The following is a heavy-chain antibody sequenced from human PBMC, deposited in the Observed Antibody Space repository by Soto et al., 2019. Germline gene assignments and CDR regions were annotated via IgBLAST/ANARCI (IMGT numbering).Heavy chain of an antibody. CDR2: MKTKNGGT. CDR3: AGGTLTVPSRDS. J-gene: IGHJ4*02. Sequence: VASVKVSCKTSGYSFSDFYIHWVRQAPGQGLEWMGWMKTKNGGTNLGQKFRGRVTLTRDTSINTLYMELSGLTSGDTALYYCAGGTLTVPSRDSWGQGTLVTVSS. V-gene: IGHV1-2*02. CDR1: GYSFSDFY. D-gene: IGHD6-19*01.